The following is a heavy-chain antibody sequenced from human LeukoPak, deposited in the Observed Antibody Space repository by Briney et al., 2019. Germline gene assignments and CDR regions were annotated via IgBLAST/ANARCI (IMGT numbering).Heavy chain of an antibody. V-gene: IGHV1-2*06. D-gene: IGHD3-22*01. CDR2: INPNSGGT. Sequence: ASVKVSCKASGYTLTDYYMHWVRQAPGQGLEWMGRINPNSGGTNYAQKFQGRVTMTRDTSISTVYMELSRLRSDDTAVYYCARVGYYESSGYYEYWGQGTLVTVSS. J-gene: IGHJ4*02. CDR1: GYTLTDYY. CDR3: ARVGYYESSGYYEY.